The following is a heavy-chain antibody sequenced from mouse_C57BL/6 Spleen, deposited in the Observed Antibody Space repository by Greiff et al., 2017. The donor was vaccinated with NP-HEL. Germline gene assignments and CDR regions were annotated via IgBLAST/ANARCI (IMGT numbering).Heavy chain of an antibody. J-gene: IGHJ4*01. CDR2: IYPGSGNT. CDR1: GYTFTDYY. Sequence: QVQLKESGAELVRPGASVKLSCKASGYTFTDYYINWVKQRPGQGLEWIARIYPGSGNTYYNEKFKGKATLTAEKSSSTAYMQLSSLTSEDSAVYFCARVVDAMDYWGQGTSVTVSS. V-gene: IGHV1-76*01. CDR3: ARVVDAMDY. D-gene: IGHD1-1*01.